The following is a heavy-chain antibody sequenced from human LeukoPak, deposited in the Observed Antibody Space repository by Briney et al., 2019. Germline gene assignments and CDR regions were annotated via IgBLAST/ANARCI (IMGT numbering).Heavy chain of an antibody. J-gene: IGHJ4*02. V-gene: IGHV4-34*01. CDR3: ARISTVTHQFDY. CDR2: INYSGST. D-gene: IGHD4-17*01. CDR1: GGSISSYY. Sequence: SETLSLTCTVSGGSISSYYWSWIRQPPGKGLEWIGEINYSGSTNYNPSLKSRVTISVDTSKDQFSLNLNSVTAADTAVYYCARISTVTHQFDYWGQGMLVTVSS.